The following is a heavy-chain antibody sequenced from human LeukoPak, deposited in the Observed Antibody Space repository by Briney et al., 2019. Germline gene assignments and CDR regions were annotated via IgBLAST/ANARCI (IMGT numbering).Heavy chain of an antibody. J-gene: IGHJ4*02. V-gene: IGHV3-74*01. D-gene: IGHD4-17*01. CDR2: ISSDASTI. Sequence: GGSLRLSCAASGFTFSSYWMHWVRQAPGKGLVWVSRISSDASTINYADSVKGRFTISRDNAKNTLYLQMISLRAEDTAVYYCVRETTAPGSYFDSWGQGTLVTVSS. CDR3: VRETTAPGSYFDS. CDR1: GFTFSSYW.